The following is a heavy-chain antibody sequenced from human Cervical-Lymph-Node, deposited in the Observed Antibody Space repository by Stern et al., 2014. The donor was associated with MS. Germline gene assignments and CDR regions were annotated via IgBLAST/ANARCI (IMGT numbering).Heavy chain of an antibody. CDR1: GFTFRSYD. CDR2: IGTAGDT. CDR3: ARGALDYGDYGLDY. V-gene: IGHV3-13*01. D-gene: IGHD4-17*01. J-gene: IGHJ4*02. Sequence: ELQLVESGGGLVQPGGSLRLSCAASGFTFRSYDMHWVRQATGKGLEWVSAIGTAGDTYYPGSVKGRFTISRENAKNSLYLQMNSLRAGDTAVYYCARGALDYGDYGLDYWGQGTLVTVSS.